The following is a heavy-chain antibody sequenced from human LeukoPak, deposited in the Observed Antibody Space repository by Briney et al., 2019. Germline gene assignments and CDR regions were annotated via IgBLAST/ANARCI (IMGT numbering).Heavy chain of an antibody. CDR3: ARSAVDTAMVRDYNWFDP. V-gene: IGHV1-18*01. CDR1: GYTFTSYG. J-gene: IGHJ5*02. CDR2: ISAYNGNT. D-gene: IGHD5-18*01. Sequence: WASVKVSCKASGYTFTSYGISWVRQAPGQGLEWMGWISAYNGNTNYAQKLQGRVTMTTDTSTSTAYMELRSLRSDDTAVYYCARSAVDTAMVRDYNWFDPWGQGTLVTVSS.